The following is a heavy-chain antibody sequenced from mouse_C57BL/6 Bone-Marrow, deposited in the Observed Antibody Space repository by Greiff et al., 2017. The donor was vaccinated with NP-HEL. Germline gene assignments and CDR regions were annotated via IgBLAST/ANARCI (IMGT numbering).Heavy chain of an antibody. V-gene: IGHV1-81*01. Sequence: VKLQESGAELARPGASVKLSCKASGYTFTSYGISWVKQRTGQGLEWIGEIYPRSGNTYYNEKFKGKATLTADKSSSTAYMELRSLTSEDSAVYFCARDWADYAMDYWGQGTSVTVSS. CDR2: IYPRSGNT. J-gene: IGHJ4*01. CDR3: ARDWADYAMDY. CDR1: GYTFTSYG. D-gene: IGHD3-3*01.